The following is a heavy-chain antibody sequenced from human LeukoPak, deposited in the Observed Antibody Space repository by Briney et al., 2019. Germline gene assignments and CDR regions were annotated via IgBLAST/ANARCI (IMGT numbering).Heavy chain of an antibody. CDR3: ARGRQNSGSYSDAFDI. Sequence: SETLSLTCTVSGYSISSGYYWGWIRQPPGKGLEWIGSIYHSGSTYYNPSLKSRVTISVDTSKNQFSLKLSSVTAADTAVYYCARGRQNSGSYSDAFDIWGQGTMVTVSS. CDR2: IYHSGST. CDR1: GYSISSGYY. V-gene: IGHV4-38-2*02. D-gene: IGHD1-26*01. J-gene: IGHJ3*02.